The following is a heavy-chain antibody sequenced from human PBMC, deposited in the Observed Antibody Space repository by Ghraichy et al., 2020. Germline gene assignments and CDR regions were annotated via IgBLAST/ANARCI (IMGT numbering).Heavy chain of an antibody. D-gene: IGHD2-21*01. CDR3: AGMIVMVGEDAFDI. V-gene: IGHV1-69*02. CDR1: GSTFSKYI. CDR2: IIPVLGIA. J-gene: IGHJ3*02. Sequence: SVKVSCKASGSTFSKYIIDWVRQAPGQGLEWMGKIIPVLGIANSADKFQDRVTFTADNSTSTAYMELSSITSEDTAVYYCAGMIVMVGEDAFDIWGQGTMVTVSS.